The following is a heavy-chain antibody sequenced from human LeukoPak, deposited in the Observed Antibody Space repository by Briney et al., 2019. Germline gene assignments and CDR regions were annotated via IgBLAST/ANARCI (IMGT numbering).Heavy chain of an antibody. J-gene: IGHJ4*02. D-gene: IGHD2-21*02. CDR2: INAGSGNT. CDR1: GYTFTSYA. V-gene: IGHV1-3*01. Sequence: ASVKVSCKASGYTFTSYAMHWVRQAPGQRLEWMGWINAGSGNTKYSQKFQGRVTITRDTSASTAYMELSSLRSEDTAVYYRARDLLLFEYYFDYWGQGTLVTVSS. CDR3: ARDLLLFEYYFDY.